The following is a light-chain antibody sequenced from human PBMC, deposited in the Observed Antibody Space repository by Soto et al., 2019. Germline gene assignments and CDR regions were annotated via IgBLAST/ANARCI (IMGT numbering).Light chain of an antibody. CDR3: MQALQALPCT. V-gene: IGKV2-28*01. CDR2: LGS. CDR1: QSLLHSNGYNY. Sequence: DIVMTQSPLSLPVTPGEPASISCRSSQSLLHSNGYNYLDWYLQKPGQSPQLLIYLGSNRASGVPDRFSGSGSGTDFTLKISRVEAEDVGVYYCMQALQALPCTFGPGTKVDIK. J-gene: IGKJ3*01.